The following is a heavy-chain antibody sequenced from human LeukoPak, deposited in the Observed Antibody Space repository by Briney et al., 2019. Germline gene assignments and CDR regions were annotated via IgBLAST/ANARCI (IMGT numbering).Heavy chain of an antibody. D-gene: IGHD4-17*01. CDR3: ARVLGYGDYGYFDY. CDR2: IYTSGST. Sequence: PSQTLSLTCTVSGGSISSGSYYWSWIRQPAGKGLEWIGRIYTSGSTNYNPSLKSRVTISVDMSKNQFSLKLSSVTAADTAVYYCARVLGYGDYGYFDYWGQGTLVTISS. CDR1: GGSISSGSYY. V-gene: IGHV4-61*02. J-gene: IGHJ4*02.